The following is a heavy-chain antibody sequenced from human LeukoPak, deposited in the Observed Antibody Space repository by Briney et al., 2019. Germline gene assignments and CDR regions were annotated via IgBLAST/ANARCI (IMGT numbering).Heavy chain of an antibody. V-gene: IGHV3-49*04. CDR2: IRSKAYGGTT. Sequence: GGSLRLSCTASGFTFGDYAMSWVRQAPGKGLEWVGFIRSKAYGGTTEYAASVKGRFTISRDDSKSIAYLQMNSLKTEDTAVYYCTRVVSTWSYVTGAFDYWGQGTLVTVSS. J-gene: IGHJ4*02. D-gene: IGHD1-26*01. CDR1: GFTFGDYA. CDR3: TRVVSTWSYVTGAFDY.